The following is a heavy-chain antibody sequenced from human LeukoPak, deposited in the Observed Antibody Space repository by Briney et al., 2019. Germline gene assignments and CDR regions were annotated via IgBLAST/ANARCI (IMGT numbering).Heavy chain of an antibody. CDR1: GGSISSGGYC. CDR2: IYYSGST. J-gene: IGHJ4*02. D-gene: IGHD6-13*01. V-gene: IGHV4-31*03. Sequence: SQTLSLTCTVSGGSISSGGYCWSWLRQHPGKGLEWIGYIYYSGSTYYNPSLKSRVTISVDTSKNQFSLKLSSVTAADTAVYYCAAAYSSSWRFDYWGQGTLVTVSS. CDR3: AAAYSSSWRFDY.